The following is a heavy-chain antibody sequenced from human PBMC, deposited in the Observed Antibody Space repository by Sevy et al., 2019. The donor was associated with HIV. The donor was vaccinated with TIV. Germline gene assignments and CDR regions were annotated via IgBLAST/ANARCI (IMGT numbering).Heavy chain of an antibody. CDR2: ISGSGTRT. D-gene: IGHD3-22*01. V-gene: IGHV3-23*01. Sequence: GGSLRLSCAVSGFSFDSYGMTWVRQAPGKGLEWVSGISGSGTRTYYADSVKGRFIISRDNSKNTLYLQMNSLRSEDKGIVLRGEGGGGHYDPDEIGYYFYYYNMDVWGKGTTVTVSS. CDR3: GEGGGGHYDPDEIGYYFYYYNMDV. CDR1: GFSFDSYG. J-gene: IGHJ6*03.